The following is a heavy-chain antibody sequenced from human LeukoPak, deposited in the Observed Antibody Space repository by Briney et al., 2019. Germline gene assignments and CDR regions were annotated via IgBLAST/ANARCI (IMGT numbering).Heavy chain of an antibody. CDR2: IYYSGST. CDR1: GGSISSGDYY. Sequence: PSQTLSLTCTVSGGSISSGDYYWSWIRQPPGKGLEWIGYIYYSGSTYYNPSLKSRVTISVDTSKNQFSLKLSSVTAADTAVYYCARAYDYVWGSYQTAFDYWGQGTLVTVSS. D-gene: IGHD3-16*02. J-gene: IGHJ4*02. CDR3: ARAYDYVWGSYQTAFDY. V-gene: IGHV4-30-4*01.